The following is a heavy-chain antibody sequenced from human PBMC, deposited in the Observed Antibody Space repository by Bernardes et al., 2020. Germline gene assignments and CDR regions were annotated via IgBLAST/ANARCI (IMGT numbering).Heavy chain of an antibody. Sequence: ASVKVSCKVSGYTLTELSMHWVRQAPGKGLEWMGGFDPEDGETIYAQKFQGRVTMTEDTSTDTAYMELSSLRSEDTAVYYCATDAQARYSGSYLEWGQGTLVTVSS. J-gene: IGHJ4*02. CDR3: ATDAQARYSGSYLE. CDR1: GYTLTELS. CDR2: FDPEDGET. D-gene: IGHD1-26*01. V-gene: IGHV1-24*01.